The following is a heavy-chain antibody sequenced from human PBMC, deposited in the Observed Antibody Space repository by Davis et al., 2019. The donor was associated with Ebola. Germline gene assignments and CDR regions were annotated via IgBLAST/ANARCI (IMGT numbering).Heavy chain of an antibody. D-gene: IGHD6-6*01. CDR1: AGSISSYY. CDR3: ARESIAARRTYYGMDV. Sequence: MPSETLSLTCTVSAGSISSYYWSWIRQPPGKGLEWIGYIYYSGSTNYNPSLKTRVTISVDTSKNQFSLKLSSVTAADTPVYYCARESIAARRTYYGMDVWGQGTTVTVSS. J-gene: IGHJ6*02. V-gene: IGHV4-59*12. CDR2: IYYSGST.